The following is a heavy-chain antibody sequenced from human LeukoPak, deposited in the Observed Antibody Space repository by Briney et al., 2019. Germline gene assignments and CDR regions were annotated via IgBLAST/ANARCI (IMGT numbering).Heavy chain of an antibody. V-gene: IGHV4-59*08. Sequence: KASETLSLTCTVSGASITTYSWSWIRQPPGKGLEWIGYIYYSGSTNYNPSLKSRLTISVDTSKNQFSLKLSSVTAADTAVYYCARGMTTGPDPWGQGTLVTVSS. CDR3: ARGMTTGPDP. CDR1: GASITTYS. J-gene: IGHJ5*02. D-gene: IGHD4-17*01. CDR2: IYYSGST.